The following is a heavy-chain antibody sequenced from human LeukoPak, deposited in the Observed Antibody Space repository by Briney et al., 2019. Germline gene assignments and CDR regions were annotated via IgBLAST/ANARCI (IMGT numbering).Heavy chain of an antibody. Sequence: PSETLSLTCAVSGASISSNNWWSWVRQPPGKGLEWIGEIYHSGSTNYTPSLKSRVTISIDKSKNQFSPKLSSVTAEDTAVYYCASRATVTTDRFWFDPWGQGTLVTVSS. J-gene: IGHJ5*02. CDR3: ASRATVTTDRFWFDP. CDR1: GASISSNNW. V-gene: IGHV4-4*02. D-gene: IGHD4-11*01. CDR2: IYHSGST.